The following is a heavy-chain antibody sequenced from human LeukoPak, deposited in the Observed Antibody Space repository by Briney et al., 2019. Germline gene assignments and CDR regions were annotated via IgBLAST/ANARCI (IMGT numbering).Heavy chain of an antibody. Sequence: PSETLSLTCAVYGGSFSGYYWSWIRQPPGKGLEWIGEINHSGSTNYNPSLKSRVTISVDTSKNQFPLKLSSVTAADTAVYYCAREFLVVPAAMPAQSYYYYGMDVWGKGTTVTVSS. CDR1: GGSFSGYY. J-gene: IGHJ6*04. D-gene: IGHD2-2*01. CDR3: AREFLVVPAAMPAQSYYYYGMDV. CDR2: INHSGST. V-gene: IGHV4-34*01.